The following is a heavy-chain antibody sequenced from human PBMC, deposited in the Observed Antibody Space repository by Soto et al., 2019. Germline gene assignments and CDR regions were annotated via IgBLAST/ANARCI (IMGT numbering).Heavy chain of an antibody. J-gene: IGHJ5*02. Sequence: TVSGGSISSGVSYWSWIRQPPGKGLEWIGYIYYSGSTYYNPSLKSRVTISVDTSKNQFSLKLSSVTAADTAVYYCARTSYYDFWSGYFGWFDPWGQGTLVTVS. V-gene: IGHV4-30-4*01. D-gene: IGHD3-3*01. CDR2: IYYSGST. CDR1: GGSISSGVSY. CDR3: ARTSYYDFWSGYFGWFDP.